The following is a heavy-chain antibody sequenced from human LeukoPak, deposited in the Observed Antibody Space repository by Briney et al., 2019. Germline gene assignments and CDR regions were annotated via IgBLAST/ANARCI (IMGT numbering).Heavy chain of an antibody. J-gene: IGHJ4*02. D-gene: IGHD3-10*01. V-gene: IGHV5-51*01. Sequence: GESLKISCKGSGYSFSNYWIGWVRQMPGKGLEWMGIVYPGGSDTRYSPSFQGQVTISADRSISTAYLQWGSLKASDTATYYCARSSFYGSGSYYNPHYWGQGTLVTVSS. CDR3: ARSSFYGSGSYYNPHY. CDR1: GYSFSNYW. CDR2: VYPGGSDT.